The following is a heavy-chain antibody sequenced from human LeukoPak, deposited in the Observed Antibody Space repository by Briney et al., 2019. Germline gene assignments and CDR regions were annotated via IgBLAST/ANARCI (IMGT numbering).Heavy chain of an antibody. V-gene: IGHV3-21*01. CDR1: GFTFSSYA. Sequence: PGASLRLSCAASGFTFSSYAMSWVRQAPGKGLEWVSSTSTTSRYIYYADSVKGRFTISRDNSKNTLYLQMNSLRAEDTAVYYCAKEMYYYDSSGYYSVDYWGQGTLVTVSS. J-gene: IGHJ4*02. D-gene: IGHD3-22*01. CDR3: AKEMYYYDSSGYYSVDY. CDR2: TSTTSRYI.